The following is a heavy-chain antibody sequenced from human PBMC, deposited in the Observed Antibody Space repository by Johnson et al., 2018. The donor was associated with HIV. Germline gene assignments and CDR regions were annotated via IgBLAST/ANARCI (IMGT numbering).Heavy chain of an antibody. CDR1: GFTFSSYA. CDR3: AKRGARYCSGGSCFDAFDI. D-gene: IGHD2-15*01. J-gene: IGHJ3*02. Sequence: QVQLVESGGGLVQPGRSLRLSCAASGFTFSSYAMHWVRQAPGKGLEWVAVISYDGSNTYYADPVKGRFTISRDNSTNTLYLQMNSLRAEDTAVYYCAKRGARYCSGGSCFDAFDIWGQGTMVTVSS. CDR2: ISYDGSNT. V-gene: IGHV3-30*04.